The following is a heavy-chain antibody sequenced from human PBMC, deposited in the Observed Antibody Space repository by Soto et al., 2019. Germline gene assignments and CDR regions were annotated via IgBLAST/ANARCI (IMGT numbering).Heavy chain of an antibody. Sequence: ETLSLTCAVYGGSFSGYYWSWTRQPPGKGLEWIGEINHSGSTNYNPSLKSRVTISVDTSKNQFSLKLSSVTAADTAVYYCARAPPHSSSSGKLFRAFDIWGQGTMVTVSS. CDR1: GGSFSGYY. J-gene: IGHJ3*02. CDR2: INHSGST. V-gene: IGHV4-34*01. CDR3: ARAPPHSSSSGKLFRAFDI. D-gene: IGHD6-6*01.